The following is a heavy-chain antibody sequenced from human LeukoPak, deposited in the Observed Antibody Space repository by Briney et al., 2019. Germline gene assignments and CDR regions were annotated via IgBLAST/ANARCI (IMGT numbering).Heavy chain of an antibody. CDR3: ARGRYSGSYYGEYFQH. Sequence: GGSLRLSCAASGFTFSSYSMNWVRQAPGKGLEWISSISSSSSYIYYADSVKGRFTISRDNAKNSLYLQMNSLRAEDTAVYYCARGRYSGSYYGEYFQHWGQGTLVTVSS. CDR1: GFTFSSYS. CDR2: ISSSSSYI. D-gene: IGHD1-26*01. V-gene: IGHV3-21*01. J-gene: IGHJ1*01.